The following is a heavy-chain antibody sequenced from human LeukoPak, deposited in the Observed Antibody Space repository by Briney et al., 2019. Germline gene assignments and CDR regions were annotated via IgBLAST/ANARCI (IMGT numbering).Heavy chain of an antibody. CDR3: ARNFPHDFWSGYSD. V-gene: IGHV3-23*01. J-gene: IGHJ4*02. D-gene: IGHD3-3*01. CDR1: GSTFSSYA. Sequence: PGGSLRLSCAASGSTFSSYAMSWVRQAPGKGLEWVSVISGGGGSTYYADSVKGRFTISRDNSKNTLYLQMNSLRAEDTAVYYWARNFPHDFWSGYSDWGQGALVTVSS. CDR2: ISGGGGST.